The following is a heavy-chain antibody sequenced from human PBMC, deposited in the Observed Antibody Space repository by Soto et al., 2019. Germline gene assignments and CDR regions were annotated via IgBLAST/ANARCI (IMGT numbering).Heavy chain of an antibody. D-gene: IGHD3-10*01. J-gene: IGHJ5*02. CDR3: ARFYGAGGVCWFDP. V-gene: IGHV4-30-4*01. CDR2: IYYSGST. CDR1: GGSISSGDYY. Sequence: QVQLQESDPGLVKPSQTLSLTCTVSGGSISSGDYYWRWIRQPPGKGMECIGYIYYSGSTYYNTSLKSRVTISVDTSKTQFSRKLGSVTAADAAVYYCARFYGAGGVCWFDPWGHGTLVTVSS.